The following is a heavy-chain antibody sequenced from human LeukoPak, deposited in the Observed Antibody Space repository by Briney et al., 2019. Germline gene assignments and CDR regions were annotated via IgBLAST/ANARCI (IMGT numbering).Heavy chain of an antibody. CDR1: GVTFSGYS. J-gene: IGHJ4*02. CDR3: AREYSGYGDFDY. Sequence: GGSLRLSCAASGVTFSGYSMNWVRRAPGMGLEWVSSISTSSSYIYYADSVKGRFTISRDNARNSLYLQMNSLRAEDTAVYYCAREYSGYGDFDYWGQGTLVTVSS. CDR2: ISTSSSYI. D-gene: IGHD5-12*01. V-gene: IGHV3-21*01.